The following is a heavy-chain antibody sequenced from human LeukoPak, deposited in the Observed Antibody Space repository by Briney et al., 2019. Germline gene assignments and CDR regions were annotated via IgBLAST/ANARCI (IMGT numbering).Heavy chain of an antibody. J-gene: IGHJ3*01. CDR3: VKERGPHDAFDV. Sequence: GRSLRLSCAASGFIFSDYGMHWARQAPGKGLEWVAGISFDGGVSKYADFVRGRFTISRDNSKNTLDLQMNSLTTEDTTVYYCVKERGPHDAFDVWGQGTKVTVSS. CDR2: ISFDGGVS. V-gene: IGHV3-30*04. CDR1: GFIFSDYG.